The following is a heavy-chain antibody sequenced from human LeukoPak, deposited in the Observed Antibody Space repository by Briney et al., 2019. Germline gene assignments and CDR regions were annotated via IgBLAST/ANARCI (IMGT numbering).Heavy chain of an antibody. V-gene: IGHV1-18*01. Sequence: ASVKVSCKASGYPFTSYGFNWVRQAPGQGLEWMGWISAYSGDTNYAQKFQGRVTVTTDTSTRAAYMDLRGLTSDDTAVYYCARVYDFWSPIDYWGQGTLVTVSS. D-gene: IGHD3-3*01. CDR2: ISAYSGDT. CDR1: GYPFTSYG. CDR3: ARVYDFWSPIDY. J-gene: IGHJ4*02.